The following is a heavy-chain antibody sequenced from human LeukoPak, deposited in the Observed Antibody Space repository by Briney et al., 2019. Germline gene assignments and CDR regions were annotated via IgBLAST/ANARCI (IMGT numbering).Heavy chain of an antibody. CDR2: INAGNGNT. CDR3: ARDEGRQLGDY. V-gene: IGHV1-3*01. D-gene: IGHD6-13*01. Sequence: ASVKVSCKASGYTFTSYAMHWVRQAPGQRLEWMGWINAGNGNTKYSQKFQRRVTITRDTSASTAYMELSSLRCEETAVYYCARDEGRQLGDYWGQETLVSVSS. CDR1: GYTFTSYA. J-gene: IGHJ4*02.